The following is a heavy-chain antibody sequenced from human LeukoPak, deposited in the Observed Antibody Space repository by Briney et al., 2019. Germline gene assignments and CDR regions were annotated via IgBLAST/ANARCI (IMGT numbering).Heavy chain of an antibody. J-gene: IGHJ4*02. D-gene: IGHD4-17*01. CDR2: IRGSGGST. CDR1: GFTFSSYA. V-gene: IGHV3-23*01. Sequence: PGGSLRLSCAASGFTFSSYAMTWVRQAPGKGLEWVSTIRGSGGSTYYADSVKGRFTISRDNSKNTLSLQMNSLRVEDTAVYYCAKARYADYLETFDYWGQGTLVTVSS. CDR3: AKARYADYLETFDY.